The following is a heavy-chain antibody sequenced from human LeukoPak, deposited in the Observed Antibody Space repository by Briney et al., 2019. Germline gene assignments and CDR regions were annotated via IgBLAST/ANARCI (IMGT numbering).Heavy chain of an antibody. V-gene: IGHV4-34*01. CDR1: GGSFSGYY. Sequence: SETLSLTCAVYGGSFSGYYWSWIRQPPGKGLEWIGEINHSGSTNYNPSLKSRVTISVDTSKNQFSLKLSSVTAADTAVYYCARLSVITVTTEGVDYWGQGTLVTVSS. J-gene: IGHJ4*02. CDR2: INHSGST. CDR3: ARLSVITVTTEGVDY. D-gene: IGHD4-11*01.